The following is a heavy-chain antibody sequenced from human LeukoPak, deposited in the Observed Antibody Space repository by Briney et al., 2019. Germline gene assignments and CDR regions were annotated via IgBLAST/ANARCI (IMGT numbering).Heavy chain of an antibody. J-gene: IGHJ4*02. V-gene: IGHV4-4*07. CDR3: VRDGYSTAWGYYSDS. CDR1: GASISNYQ. CDR2: IDSSGGT. Sequence: SETLSLTCTVSGASISNYQWSWIRQTAGKRLEWIGDIDSSGGTYYNPSLKSGVTMSVDTSKNQVFVKLTSVTAADTAVYYCVRDGYSTAWGYYSDSWGQGILVTVSS. D-gene: IGHD4-11*01.